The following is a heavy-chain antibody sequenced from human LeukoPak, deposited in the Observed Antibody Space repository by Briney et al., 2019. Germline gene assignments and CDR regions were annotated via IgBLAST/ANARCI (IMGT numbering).Heavy chain of an antibody. D-gene: IGHD3-22*01. CDR3: ASYMIVEYAFDI. CDR1: GGSISSGDYY. V-gene: IGHV4-30-4*01. CDR2: IYYSGST. J-gene: IGHJ3*02. Sequence: SQTLSLTCTVSGGSISSGDYYWSWIRQPPGTGLEWIGYIYYSGSTYYNPSLKSRVTISVDKSKNQFSLKLSSVTAADTAVYYCASYMIVEYAFDIWGQGTMVTVSS.